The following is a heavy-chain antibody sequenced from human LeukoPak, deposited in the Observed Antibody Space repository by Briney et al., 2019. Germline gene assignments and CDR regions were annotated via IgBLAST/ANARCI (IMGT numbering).Heavy chain of an antibody. CDR3: ASLSYYDLSGYFY. CDR1: GYTFTGYD. J-gene: IGHJ4*02. D-gene: IGHD3-22*01. Sequence: ASVRVSCKASGYTFTGYDINWVRQATGQGLEWMGWMNPNSGGTQYSQKFQGRVTLTRDTSITTGYMELSGLTSDDTAVYYCASLSYYDLSGYFYWGQGTLVTVSS. V-gene: IGHV1-2*02. CDR2: MNPNSGGT.